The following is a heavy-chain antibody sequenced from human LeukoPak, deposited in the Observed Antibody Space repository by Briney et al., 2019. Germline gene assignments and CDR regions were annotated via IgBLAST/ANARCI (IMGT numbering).Heavy chain of an antibody. V-gene: IGHV3-53*01. J-gene: IGHJ3*02. CDR3: ARDRVYLGREDAFDI. CDR1: GFSVSSSF. Sequence: PGGSLRLSCAASGFSVSSSFMGWVRQAPGKGLEWVSVIYSIGSTFYADSVKGRFTISRDNSKNTLYLHMNSLRAEDTAVYYCARDRVYLGREDAFDIWGQGTMVTVSS. D-gene: IGHD7-27*01. CDR2: IYSIGST.